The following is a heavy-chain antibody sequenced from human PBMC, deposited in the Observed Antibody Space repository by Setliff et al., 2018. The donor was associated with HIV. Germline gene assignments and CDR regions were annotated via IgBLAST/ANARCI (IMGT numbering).Heavy chain of an antibody. D-gene: IGHD1-26*01. CDR2: ISHSGIT. Sequence: SETLSLTCIVSGVSTISSSSSYYWGWIRQPPGKGLEWIGYISHSGITYYNPSLKSRITISADTPKNQFSLKLSSVTAADTAVYYCAREGTYSGTYWVRRVASFDIWGQGTMVTVSS. CDR1: GVSTISSSSSYY. J-gene: IGHJ3*02. CDR3: AREGTYSGTYWVRRVASFDI. V-gene: IGHV4-39*07.